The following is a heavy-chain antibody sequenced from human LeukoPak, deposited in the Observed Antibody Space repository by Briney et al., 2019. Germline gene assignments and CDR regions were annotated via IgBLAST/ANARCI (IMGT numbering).Heavy chain of an antibody. CDR3: AKDPYSSSWYGIFDY. CDR2: ISGSGGST. Sequence: GGSLRLSCAASGFNFNDYYMSWVRQAPGKGLEWVSAISGSGGSTYYADSVKGRFTISRDNSKNTLYLQMNSLRAEDTAVYYCAKDPYSSSWYGIFDYWGQGTLVTVSS. V-gene: IGHV3-23*01. D-gene: IGHD6-13*01. J-gene: IGHJ4*02. CDR1: GFNFNDYY.